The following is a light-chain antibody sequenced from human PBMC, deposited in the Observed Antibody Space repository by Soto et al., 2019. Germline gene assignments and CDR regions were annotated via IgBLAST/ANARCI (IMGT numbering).Light chain of an antibody. CDR1: QSISTY. J-gene: IGKJ5*01. CDR3: QQRSQWPPMT. Sequence: PGQRATLSFRSSQSISTYLAWYQVRPGQAPRLLIYDASSRATGVPARFSGSGSGTDFSLTISSLEPEDVAVYYCQQRSQWPPMTFGQGRLLAIK. V-gene: IGKV3-11*01. CDR2: DAS.